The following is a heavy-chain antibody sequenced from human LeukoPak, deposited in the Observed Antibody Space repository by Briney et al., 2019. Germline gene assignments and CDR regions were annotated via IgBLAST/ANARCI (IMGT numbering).Heavy chain of an antibody. CDR3: AKEGAPSYYYYMDV. CDR1: GFTFSSYG. V-gene: IGHV3-30*02. D-gene: IGHD3-16*01. CDR2: IRYDGNNK. Sequence: GGSLRLSCAASGFTFSSYGMHWVRQAPGKGLEWVAFIRYDGNNKYYADSVKGRFTISRDNSKNTLFLQMNSLRAEDTAVYYCAKEGAPSYYYYMDVWGKGTTVTISS. J-gene: IGHJ6*03.